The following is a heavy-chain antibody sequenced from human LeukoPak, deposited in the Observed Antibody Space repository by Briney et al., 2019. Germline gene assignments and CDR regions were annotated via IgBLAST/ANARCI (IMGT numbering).Heavy chain of an antibody. V-gene: IGHV3-23*01. CDR3: AKDRGYSYGRYFDY. CDR1: GFTLSSYW. Sequence: GGSLRLSCATSGFTLSSYWMHWVRQAPGKGLEWVSAISGSGGSTYYADSVKGRFTISRDNSKNTLYLQMNSLRAEDTAVYYCAKDRGYSYGRYFDYWGQGTLVTVSS. D-gene: IGHD5-18*01. J-gene: IGHJ4*02. CDR2: ISGSGGST.